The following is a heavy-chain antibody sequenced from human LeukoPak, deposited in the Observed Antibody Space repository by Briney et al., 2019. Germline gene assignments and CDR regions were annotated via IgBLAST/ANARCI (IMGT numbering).Heavy chain of an antibody. CDR1: GYTFTSYY. Sequence: ASVKVSCKTSGYTFTSYYIHWVRQAPGQGLEWMGGIIPIFGTANYAQKFQGRVTITADESTSTAYMELSSLRSEDTAVYYCARGYYYDSSGYYPDYWGQGTLVTVSS. D-gene: IGHD3-22*01. V-gene: IGHV1-69*13. CDR3: ARGYYYDSSGYYPDY. CDR2: IIPIFGTA. J-gene: IGHJ4*02.